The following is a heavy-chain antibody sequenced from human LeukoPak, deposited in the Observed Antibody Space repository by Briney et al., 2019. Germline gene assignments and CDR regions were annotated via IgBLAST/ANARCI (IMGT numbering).Heavy chain of an antibody. CDR1: GFTFSSYW. V-gene: IGHV3-74*01. Sequence: PGGSLRLSCAASGFTFSSYWMHWVRQAPGKGLVWVSRINSDGSSTTYADSVKGRFTISRDNAKNTLYLQMNSLRAEDTAVYYCAKDRMTTVVTPPEYFQHWGQGTLVTVSS. J-gene: IGHJ1*01. CDR3: AKDRMTTVVTPPEYFQH. CDR2: INSDGSST. D-gene: IGHD4-23*01.